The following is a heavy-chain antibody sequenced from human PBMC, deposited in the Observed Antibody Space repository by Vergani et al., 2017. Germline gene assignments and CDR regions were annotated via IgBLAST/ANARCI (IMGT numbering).Heavy chain of an antibody. V-gene: IGHV3-23*01. J-gene: IGHJ4*02. D-gene: IGHD3-22*01. CDR1: GFTFSSYA. CDR2: ISGSGGST. CDR3: ARGYYDSSGYYYVFYFDY. Sequence: EVQLLESGGGLVQPGGSLRLSCAASGFTFSSYAMSWVRQAPGKGLEWVSAISGSGGSTYYADSVKGRFTISRDNSKNTLYLQMNSLRAEDTAVYYCARGYYDSSGYYYVFYFDYWGQGTLVTVSS.